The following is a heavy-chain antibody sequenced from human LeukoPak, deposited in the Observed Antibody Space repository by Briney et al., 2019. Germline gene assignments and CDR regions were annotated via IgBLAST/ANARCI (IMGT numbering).Heavy chain of an antibody. CDR3: AGDLGGYSYYYYYYMDV. V-gene: IGHV4-39*07. CDR1: GGSISSSSYY. CDR2: IYYSGST. Sequence: SETLSLTCTVSGGSISSSSYYWGWIRQPPGKGLEWIGSIYYSGSTYYNPPLKSRVTISVDTSKNQFSLKLSSVTAADTAVYYCAGDLGGYSYYYYYYMDVWGKGTTVTVSS. J-gene: IGHJ6*03. D-gene: IGHD5-12*01.